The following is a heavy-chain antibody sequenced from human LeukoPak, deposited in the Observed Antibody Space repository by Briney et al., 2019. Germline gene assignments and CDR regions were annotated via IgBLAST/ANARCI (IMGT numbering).Heavy chain of an antibody. Sequence: ASVKVSCKASGYTFTSYYMHWVRQAPGQGLEWMGWVNPDSGGTKYAQKFQDRVTMTSDTSISTAYMELSRLRSDDTAVYYCARLEVYCSGGSCLYYMDVWGKGTTVTVSS. CDR2: VNPDSGGT. J-gene: IGHJ6*03. V-gene: IGHV1-2*02. CDR1: GYTFTSYY. D-gene: IGHD2-15*01. CDR3: ARLEVYCSGGSCLYYMDV.